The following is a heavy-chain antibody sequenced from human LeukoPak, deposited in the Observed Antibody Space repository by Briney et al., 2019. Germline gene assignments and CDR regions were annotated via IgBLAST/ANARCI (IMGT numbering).Heavy chain of an antibody. V-gene: IGHV3-7*01. CDR2: IKQDGSEK. CDR3: AKDRTSWYYFDY. CDR1: GFTFRSYG. J-gene: IGHJ4*02. Sequence: GGSLRLSCAASGFTFRSYGMHWVRQAPGKGLEWVANIKQDGSEKYYVDSVKGRFTISRDNAKNSLYLQMNSLRAEDTAVYYCAKDRTSWYYFDYWGQGTLVTVSS.